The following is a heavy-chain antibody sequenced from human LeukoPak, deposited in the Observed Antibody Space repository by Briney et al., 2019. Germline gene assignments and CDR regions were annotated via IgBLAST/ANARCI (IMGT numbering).Heavy chain of an antibody. CDR1: GGTISSYY. J-gene: IGHJ4*02. D-gene: IGHD1-26*01. Sequence: SETLSLTCTVSGGTISSYYWSWIRQPAGKGLEWIGRIYTSGSTNYNPSLKSRVTMSVDTSKNQFSLKLSSVTAADTAVYYCARVSGSYREYYFDYWGQGTLVTVSS. CDR3: ARVSGSYREYYFDY. CDR2: IYTSGST. V-gene: IGHV4-4*07.